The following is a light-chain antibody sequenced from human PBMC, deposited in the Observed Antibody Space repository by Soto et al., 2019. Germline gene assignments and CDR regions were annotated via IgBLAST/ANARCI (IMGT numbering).Light chain of an antibody. CDR1: SSNIGGNS. V-gene: IGLV1-51*01. J-gene: IGLJ1*01. CDR3: GSWDSSLSAYV. CDR2: DDN. Sequence: QSVLTQPPSVSAAPGQKVTISCSGSSSNIGGNSVSWYQQLPGTAPKLLIYDDNKRPSGIPDRFSGSKSGTSATLGITGFQTGDEADYYCGSWDSSLSAYVSGTGTKVTGL.